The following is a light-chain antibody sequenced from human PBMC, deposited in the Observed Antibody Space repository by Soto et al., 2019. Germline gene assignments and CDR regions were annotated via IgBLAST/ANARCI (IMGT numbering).Light chain of an antibody. J-gene: IGLJ2*01. CDR1: KVGNKY. V-gene: IGLV3-1*01. CDR2: QNN. CDR3: QTWDNNIKI. Sequence: SYELTQTPSVSVSPGQTASITCSGDKVGNKYVCWYQQKAGQSPILVIYQNNLRPSGIPERFSASNSGNTATLTISGTQAMDEADYYCQTWDNNIKIFGGRTKLTVL.